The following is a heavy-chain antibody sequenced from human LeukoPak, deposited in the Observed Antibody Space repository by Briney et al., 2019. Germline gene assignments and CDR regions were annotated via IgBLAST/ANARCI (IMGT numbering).Heavy chain of an antibody. Sequence: GASVKVSCKASGYTFTSYAMHWARQAPGQRLEWMGWINAGNGNTKYSQKFQGRVTITRDTSASTAYMELSSLRSEDTAVYYCAREDYDFWSGQDYWGQGTLVTVSS. CDR2: INAGNGNT. CDR1: GYTFTSYA. CDR3: AREDYDFWSGQDY. D-gene: IGHD3-3*01. J-gene: IGHJ4*02. V-gene: IGHV1-3*01.